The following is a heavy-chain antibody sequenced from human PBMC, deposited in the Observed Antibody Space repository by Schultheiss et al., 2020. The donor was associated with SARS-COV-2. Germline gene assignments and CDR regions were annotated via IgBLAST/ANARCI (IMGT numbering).Heavy chain of an antibody. V-gene: IGHV4-61*08. D-gene: IGHD3-3*01. CDR3: ARVNNRYYDFWSGYYTFDY. CDR1: GGSISSGGYY. CDR2: INHSGST. J-gene: IGHJ4*02. Sequence: SETLSLTCTVSGGSISSGGYYWSWIRQPPGKGLEWIGEINHSGSTNYNPSLKSRVTISVDTSKNQFSLKLSSVTAADTAVYYCARVNNRYYDFWSGYYTFDYWGQGTLVTVSS.